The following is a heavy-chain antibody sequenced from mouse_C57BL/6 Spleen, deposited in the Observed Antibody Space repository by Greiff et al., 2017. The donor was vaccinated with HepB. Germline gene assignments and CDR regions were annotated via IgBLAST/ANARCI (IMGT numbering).Heavy chain of an antibody. CDR2: IYPGDGDT. J-gene: IGHJ2*01. CDR1: GYSFSSSW. CDR3: ARDPFSFDY. Sequence: QVQLQQSGPELVKPGASVKISCKASGYSFSSSWMNWVKQRPGKGLEWIGRIYPGDGDTNYNGKFKGKATLTADKSSSTAYMQLSSLTSEDSAVYFCARDPFSFDYWGQGTTLTVSS. V-gene: IGHV1-82*01.